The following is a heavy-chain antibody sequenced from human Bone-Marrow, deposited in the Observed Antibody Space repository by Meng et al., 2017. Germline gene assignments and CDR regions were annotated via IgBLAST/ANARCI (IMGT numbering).Heavy chain of an antibody. D-gene: IGHD3-22*01. CDR3: AALPNYYDSSGYYQDEYFQH. J-gene: IGHJ1*01. CDR1: GGTFSSYA. Sequence: SVKVSCKASGGTFSSYAISWVRQAPGQGLEWMGGIIPIFGTANYAQKFQGRVTITADKSTSTAYMELSSLRSEDTAVYYCAALPNYYDSSGYYQDEYFQHWGQGTLVTVSS. CDR2: IIPIFGTA. V-gene: IGHV1-69*06.